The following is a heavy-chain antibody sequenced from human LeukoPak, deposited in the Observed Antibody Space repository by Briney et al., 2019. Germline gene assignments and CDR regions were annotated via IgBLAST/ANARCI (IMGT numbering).Heavy chain of an antibody. D-gene: IGHD3-10*01. CDR2: INHSGSA. CDR1: GGSFSGYY. Sequence: NSSETLSLTCAVYGGSFSGYYWNWIRQPPGKGLEWIGEINHSGSAYYNPSLKSRVTISVDTSENQVSLKLTSVTAADTAVYYRARGPDSGSYFSWFDPWGQGTLVTVSS. CDR3: ARGPDSGSYFSWFDP. J-gene: IGHJ5*02. V-gene: IGHV4-34*01.